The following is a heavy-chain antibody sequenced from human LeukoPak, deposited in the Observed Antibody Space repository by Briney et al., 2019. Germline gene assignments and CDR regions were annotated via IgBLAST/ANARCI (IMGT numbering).Heavy chain of an antibody. V-gene: IGHV3-21*01. Sequence: GGSLRLSCAASGFTFSSYSMNWVRQAPGKGLEWVSSISSSSYIYYADSVKGRFTISRDNAKNSLYLQMNSLRAEDTAVYYCARDVPMVRGVIEHAFDIWGQGTMVTVSS. CDR1: GFTFSSYS. CDR2: ISSSSYI. J-gene: IGHJ3*02. D-gene: IGHD3-10*01. CDR3: ARDVPMVRGVIEHAFDI.